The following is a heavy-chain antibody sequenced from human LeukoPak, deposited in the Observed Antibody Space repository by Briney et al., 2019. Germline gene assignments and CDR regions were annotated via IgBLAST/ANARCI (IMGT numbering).Heavy chain of an antibody. Sequence: PGGSLRLSCAASGFTFSSYSMNWVRQAPGKGLEWVSYISSSSSTIYYADSVKGRFTISIDNAKNSLYLQMNSLRAEDTAVYYCARDDGSWMVGAFDIWGQGTMVTVSS. J-gene: IGHJ3*02. V-gene: IGHV3-48*01. D-gene: IGHD6-13*01. CDR1: GFTFSSYS. CDR2: ISSSSSTI. CDR3: ARDDGSWMVGAFDI.